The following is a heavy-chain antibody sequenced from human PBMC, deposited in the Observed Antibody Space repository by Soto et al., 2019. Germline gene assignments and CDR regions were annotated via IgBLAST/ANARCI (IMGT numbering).Heavy chain of an antibody. CDR2: IYYSGST. D-gene: IGHD2-8*01. CDR3: AICQWGDIVLEWFDP. Sequence: QVQLQESGPGLVKPSQTLSLTCTVSGGSISSGGYYWSWIRQHPGKGLEWIGYIYYSGSTYYNPSLKSRVTISVDTSKNQFSLKLSSVTAADTAVYYCAICQWGDIVLEWFDPWGQGTLVTVSS. V-gene: IGHV4-31*03. CDR1: GGSISSGGYY. J-gene: IGHJ5*02.